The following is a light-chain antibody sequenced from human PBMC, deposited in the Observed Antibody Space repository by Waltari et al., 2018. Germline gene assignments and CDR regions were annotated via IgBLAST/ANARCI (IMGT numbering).Light chain of an antibody. J-gene: IGKJ1*01. Sequence: DIVMTQSPDSLAVSLGERATINFKSSQSGLYSTNNKNPLAWYQQKPGQPPKLLVSWASTRESGVPDRFSGSGSGTDFTLTISSLQAEDVAVYYCQQYYSLPWTFGQGTKVEIK. CDR3: QQYYSLPWT. CDR2: WAS. V-gene: IGKV4-1*01. CDR1: QSGLYSTNNKNP.